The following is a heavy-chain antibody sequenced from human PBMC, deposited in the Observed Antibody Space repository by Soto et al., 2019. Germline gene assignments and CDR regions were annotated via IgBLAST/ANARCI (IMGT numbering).Heavy chain of an antibody. J-gene: IGHJ5*02. Sequence: GGSLRLSCAASGFTFSSYGIHWVRQAPGKGLEWVAVISYDGSNKYYADSVKGRFTISRDDSKNTLYLQMNSLRAEDTVVYYCAKQGLPHHNWFDPWGQGTVVTVSS. CDR3: AKQGLPHHNWFDP. V-gene: IGHV3-30*18. CDR1: GFTFSSYG. CDR2: ISYDGSNK. D-gene: IGHD2-15*01.